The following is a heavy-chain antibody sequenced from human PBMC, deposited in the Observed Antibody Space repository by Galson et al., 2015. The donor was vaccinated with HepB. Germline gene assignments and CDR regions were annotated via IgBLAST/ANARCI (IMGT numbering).Heavy chain of an antibody. J-gene: IGHJ6*03. CDR3: ARSIAARPLGYYYYYMDV. V-gene: IGHV2-70*01. Sequence: PALVKPTQTLTLPCTFSGFSLSTSGMCVSWIRQPPGKALEWLALIDWDDDKYYSTSLKTRLTISKDTSKNQVVLTMTNMDPVDTATYYCARSIAARPLGYYYYYMDVWGKGTTVTVSS. D-gene: IGHD6-6*01. CDR1: GFSLSTSGMC. CDR2: IDWDDDK.